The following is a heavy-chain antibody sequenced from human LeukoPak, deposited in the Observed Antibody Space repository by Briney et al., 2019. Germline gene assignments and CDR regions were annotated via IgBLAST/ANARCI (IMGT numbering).Heavy chain of an antibody. D-gene: IGHD2-2*01. CDR2: LNHAGST. CDR3: ARAYCSSASCPFHY. CDR1: GYSISSGYY. J-gene: IGHJ4*02. Sequence: PSETLSLTCGVSGYSISSGYYWGWIRQPPGKGLEWIGSLNHAGSTYYNPSLKSRVTMSVDTSKNQFSLKLSSVTAADTAVYYCARAYCSSASCPFHYWGQGTLVTVSS. V-gene: IGHV4-38-2*01.